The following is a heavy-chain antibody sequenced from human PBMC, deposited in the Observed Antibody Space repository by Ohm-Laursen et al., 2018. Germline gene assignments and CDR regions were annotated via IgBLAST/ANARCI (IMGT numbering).Heavy chain of an antibody. V-gene: IGHV4-34*01. CDR1: GGSFSGYY. CDR3: ARRGHAFDI. CDR2: INHSGST. J-gene: IGHJ3*02. Sequence: GTLSLTWAVYGGSFSGYYWSWIRQPPGKGLEWIGEINHSGSTNYNPSLKSRVTISLNTSKNQFSLKLSSVTAADTAVYYCARRGHAFDIWGQGTMVTVSS.